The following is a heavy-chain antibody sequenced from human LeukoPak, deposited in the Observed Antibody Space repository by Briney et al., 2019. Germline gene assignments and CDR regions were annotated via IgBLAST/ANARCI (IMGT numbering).Heavy chain of an antibody. V-gene: IGHV4-61*02. D-gene: IGHD4-17*01. J-gene: IGHJ5*02. CDR3: ARDDYDRLDP. CDR1: GGSISSGSYY. Sequence: SETLSLTCTVSGGSISSGSYYWSWIRQPAGKGLEWIGRIYTSGSTNYNPSLKSRVTISVDTSKNQFSLKLSSVTAADTAMYYCARDDYDRLDPWGQGTLVTVSS. CDR2: IYTSGST.